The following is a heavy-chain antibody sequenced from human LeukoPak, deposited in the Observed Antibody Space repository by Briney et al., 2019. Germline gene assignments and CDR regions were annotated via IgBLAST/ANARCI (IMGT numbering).Heavy chain of an antibody. J-gene: IGHJ4*02. CDR2: ISSSTYT. D-gene: IGHD1-26*01. V-gene: IGHV3-11*03. CDR3: ARISGSYVFDY. Sequence: MSGGSLRLSCAASGFTFSDYYMSWIRQAPGKGLEWISYISSSTYTNYADSVKGRFTISRDNAKNSMYLQMNSLRAEDTAVYYCARISGSYVFDYWGQGTLVTVSS. CDR1: GFTFSDYY.